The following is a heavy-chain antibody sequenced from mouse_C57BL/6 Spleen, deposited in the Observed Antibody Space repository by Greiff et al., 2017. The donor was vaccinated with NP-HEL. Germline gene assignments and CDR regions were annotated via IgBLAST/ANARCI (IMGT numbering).Heavy chain of an antibody. D-gene: IGHD3-3*01. CDR2: INPSTGGT. V-gene: IGHV1-42*01. J-gene: IGHJ2*01. CDR1: GYSFTGYY. CDR3: ARPGLRYYFDY. Sequence: EVQLQESGPELVKPGASVKISCKASGYSFTGYYMNWVKQSPEKSLEWIGEINPSTGGTTYNQKFKAKATLTVDKSSSTAYMQLKSLTSEDSAVYYCARPGLRYYFDYWGQGTTLTVSS.